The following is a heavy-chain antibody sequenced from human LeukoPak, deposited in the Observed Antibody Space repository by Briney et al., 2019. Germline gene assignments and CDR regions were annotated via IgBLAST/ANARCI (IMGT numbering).Heavy chain of an antibody. Sequence: GESLKISCKGSGYRFSSYWIGWVRQMPGKGLEWMGIIYPGVSETRDSTSFQGQVTISAAKSISTAYLQWSSLKASDTAMYYCVRALGYCNSGSCYYYDYWGQGTLVSVSS. CDR3: VRALGYCNSGSCYYYDY. J-gene: IGHJ4*02. V-gene: IGHV5-51*01. CDR1: GYRFSSYW. D-gene: IGHD2-15*01. CDR2: IYPGVSET.